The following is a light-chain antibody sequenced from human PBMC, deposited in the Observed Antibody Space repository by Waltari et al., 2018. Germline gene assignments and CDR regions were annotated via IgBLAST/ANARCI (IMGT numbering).Light chain of an antibody. J-gene: IGLJ1*01. CDR1: SSNVGRFDY. Sequence: QSALTQPRSVSGSPGQSVTISCTGTSSNVGRFDYVSWYQHHPGKAPKLLIYDVAKRPSGVPHRFSGSKSGNTASMTITGLQTEDEADYYCCSYTGTNTFVLGTGTAITVL. CDR3: CSYTGTNTFV. CDR2: DVA. V-gene: IGLV2-11*01.